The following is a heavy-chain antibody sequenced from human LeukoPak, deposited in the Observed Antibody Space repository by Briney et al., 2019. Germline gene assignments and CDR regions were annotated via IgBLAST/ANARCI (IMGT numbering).Heavy chain of an antibody. J-gene: IGHJ4*02. Sequence: PGGSLRLSCVASGFTFITYAMSWVRQAPGKGLEWVSSISGSGGSTYYADSVKGRFTISRDNSKNMLYLQMNSLRAEDTAVYYCAKDGSLLERQFGGVRGVITNSYFDYWGQGTLVTVSS. V-gene: IGHV3-23*01. CDR1: GFTFITYA. CDR2: ISGSGGST. CDR3: AKDGSLLERQFGGVRGVITNSYFDY. D-gene: IGHD3-10*01.